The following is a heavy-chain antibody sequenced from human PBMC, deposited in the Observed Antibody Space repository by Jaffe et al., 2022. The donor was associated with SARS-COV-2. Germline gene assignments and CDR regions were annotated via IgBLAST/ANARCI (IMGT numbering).Heavy chain of an antibody. Sequence: QLQLQASGPGLVKSSESLSLTCTASGGSINTDNYYWGWVRQSPGKGPEWIASIDFRGRTYSNPFRLSLRSRVTMSVDTSKNQFSLKLSSVTAADTAVYYCARHTQYYYAFDVWGQGTTVTVSS. V-gene: IGHV4-39*01. CDR2: IDFRGRT. J-gene: IGHJ6*02. CDR3: ARHTQYYYAFDV. CDR1: GGSINTDNYY. D-gene: IGHD4-4*01.